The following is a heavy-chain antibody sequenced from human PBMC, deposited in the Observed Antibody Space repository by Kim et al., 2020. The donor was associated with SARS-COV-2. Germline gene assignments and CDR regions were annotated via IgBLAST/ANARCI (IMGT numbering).Heavy chain of an antibody. D-gene: IGHD3-10*01. CDR2: IYYSGST. CDR1: GGSISSYY. Sequence: SETLSLTCTVSGGSISSYYWSWIRQPPGKGLEWIGYIYYSGSTNYNPSLKSRVTISVDTSKNQFSLKLSSVTAADTAVYYCARGRDAGSGSYYFPYYGMDVWGQGTTVTVSS. V-gene: IGHV4-59*01. CDR3: ARGRDAGSGSYYFPYYGMDV. J-gene: IGHJ6*02.